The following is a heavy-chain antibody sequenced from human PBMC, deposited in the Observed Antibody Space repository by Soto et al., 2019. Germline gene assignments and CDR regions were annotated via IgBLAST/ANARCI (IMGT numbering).Heavy chain of an antibody. CDR3: ARDKAYYDILSGLNWFDP. Sequence: GASVKVSCKASGYTFTSYAMHWVRQAPGRRLEWMGWINAGNGNTKYSQKFQGRVTITRDTSASTAYMELSSLRSEDTAVYYCARDKAYYDILSGLNWFDPWGQGTLVTVSS. CDR2: INAGNGNT. J-gene: IGHJ5*02. V-gene: IGHV1-3*01. D-gene: IGHD3-9*01. CDR1: GYTFTSYA.